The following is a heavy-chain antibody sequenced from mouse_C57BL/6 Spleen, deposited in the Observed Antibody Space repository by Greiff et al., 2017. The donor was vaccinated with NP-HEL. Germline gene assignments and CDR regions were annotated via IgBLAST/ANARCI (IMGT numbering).Heavy chain of an antibody. V-gene: IGHV1-80*01. Sequence: VQLQQSGAELVKPGASVKISCKASGYAFSSYWMNWVKQRPGKGLEWIGQIYPGDGDTNYNGKFKGKATLTADKSSSTAYMQLSSLTSEDSAVYFCARGGYGSSPYWYFDVWGTRTTVTVSS. CDR1: GYAFSSYW. CDR2: IYPGDGDT. J-gene: IGHJ1*03. D-gene: IGHD1-1*01. CDR3: ARGGYGSSPYWYFDV.